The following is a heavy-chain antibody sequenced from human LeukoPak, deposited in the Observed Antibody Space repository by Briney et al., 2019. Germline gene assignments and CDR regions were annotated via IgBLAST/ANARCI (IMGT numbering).Heavy chain of an antibody. Sequence: GRSLRLSCAASGFTFDDYAMHWVRQAPGKGLEWVSGISWNSGSIGYADSVKGRFTISRDNAKNSLYLQMNSLRAEDTALYYCAKAVWSMVRGVTFDYWGQGTLVTVSS. CDR3: AKAVWSMVRGVTFDY. CDR1: GFTFDDYA. CDR2: ISWNSGSI. V-gene: IGHV3-9*01. D-gene: IGHD3-10*01. J-gene: IGHJ4*02.